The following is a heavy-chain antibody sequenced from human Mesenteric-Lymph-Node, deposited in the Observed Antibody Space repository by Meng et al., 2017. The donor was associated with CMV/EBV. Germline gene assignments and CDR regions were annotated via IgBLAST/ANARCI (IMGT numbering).Heavy chain of an antibody. CDR2: INAGNGNT. Sequence: YAMHWVRQAPGQRLEWMGWINAGNGNTEYSQKFQGRVTITRDTSASTAYMELSSLRSEDTAVYYCARAEYYDYVWGSYRPRGDLDYWGQGTLVTVSS. CDR1: YA. CDR3: ARAEYYDYVWGSYRPRGDLDY. J-gene: IGHJ4*02. V-gene: IGHV1-3*01. D-gene: IGHD3-16*02.